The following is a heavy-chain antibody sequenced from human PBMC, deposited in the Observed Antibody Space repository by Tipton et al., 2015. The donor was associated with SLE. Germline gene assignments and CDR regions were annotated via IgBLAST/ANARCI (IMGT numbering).Heavy chain of an antibody. Sequence: SLTCTVSGGSISSYYWSWIRQPPGKGLEWIGYIYYSGSTNYNPSLKSRVTISVDTSKNQFSLKLSSVTAADTAVYYCARERGVFDSYDAFDIWGQGTMVTVSS. V-gene: IGHV4-59*01. J-gene: IGHJ3*02. CDR3: ARERGVFDSYDAFDI. D-gene: IGHD3-22*01. CDR2: IYYSGST. CDR1: GGSISSYY.